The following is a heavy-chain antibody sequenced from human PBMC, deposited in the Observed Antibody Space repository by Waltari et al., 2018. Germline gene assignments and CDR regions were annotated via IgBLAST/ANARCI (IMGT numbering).Heavy chain of an antibody. V-gene: IGHV3-23*04. J-gene: IGHJ4*02. CDR3: ATPFYNWDDPLHS. CDR2: SSVSDGT. CDR1: GITFTNYA. D-gene: IGHD1-20*01. Sequence: DVQLVESGGDLVQPGGSLRLSCAASGITFTNYAINWVRLAPGTGLGWVSASSVSDGTDDSDAVKGRFTISRDTSKNTVYLQMNGLRAEDTAVYYCATPFYNWDDPLHSWGQGTLVTVSS.